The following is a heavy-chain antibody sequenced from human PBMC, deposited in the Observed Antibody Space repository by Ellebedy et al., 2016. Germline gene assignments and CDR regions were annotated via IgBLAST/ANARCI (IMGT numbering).Heavy chain of an antibody. Sequence: SETLSLXCTVSGGSISSSSYYWGWIRQPPGKGLEWIGSIHYSGSTYYNPSLKSRVTISVDTSKNQFSLKLSSVTAADTAVYYCARRWSTAGYFDFWGQGTLVTVSS. CDR2: IHYSGST. CDR3: ARRWSTAGYFDF. V-gene: IGHV4-39*07. D-gene: IGHD5/OR15-5a*01. J-gene: IGHJ4*02. CDR1: GGSISSSSYY.